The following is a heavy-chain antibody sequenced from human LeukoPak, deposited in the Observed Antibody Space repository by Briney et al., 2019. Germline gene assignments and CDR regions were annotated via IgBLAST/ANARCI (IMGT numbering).Heavy chain of an antibody. CDR3: ARYNSGYLSY. J-gene: IGHJ4*02. CDR2: IYYTGNT. V-gene: IGHV4-39*01. D-gene: IGHD6-19*01. Sequence: SETLSLTCTVSGGSVSSSTYHWGWIRQPPGKGLEWIGTIYYTGNTYYNPSLKSRVTMSVNTSKNQFSLNLSSVIAADTAVYYCARYNSGYLSYWGQGTLVTVSS. CDR1: GGSVSSSTYH.